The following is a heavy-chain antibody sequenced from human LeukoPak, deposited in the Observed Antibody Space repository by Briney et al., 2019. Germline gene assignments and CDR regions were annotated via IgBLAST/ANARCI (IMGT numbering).Heavy chain of an antibody. Sequence: GGSLRLSCAASGFTFDDYAMHWVRQASGKGLEWVSHITWDGGSTHYADSVEGRFTISRDNRENSLYLQMNSLRPEDTALYYCARGRNYYGSGSYRRPFDYWGQGTLVTVSS. CDR2: ITWDGGST. V-gene: IGHV3-43D*03. CDR3: ARGRNYYGSGSYRRPFDY. CDR1: GFTFDDYA. D-gene: IGHD3-10*01. J-gene: IGHJ4*02.